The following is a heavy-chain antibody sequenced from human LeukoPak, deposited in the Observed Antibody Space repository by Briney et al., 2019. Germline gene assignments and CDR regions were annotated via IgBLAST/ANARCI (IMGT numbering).Heavy chain of an antibody. CDR2: IYYSVST. CDR1: GGSISSSRYY. Sequence: PSETLSPTCTVSGGSISSSRYYWGWIRQPPGKGLGWIGSIYYSVSTYYNPSLKSRFTTSVDTSKNQFSLKLSSVTAADTAVYYCAREIAAAGTNREYYFDYWGQGTLVTVSS. CDR3: AREIAAAGTNREYYFDY. V-gene: IGHV4-39*07. J-gene: IGHJ4*02. D-gene: IGHD6-13*01.